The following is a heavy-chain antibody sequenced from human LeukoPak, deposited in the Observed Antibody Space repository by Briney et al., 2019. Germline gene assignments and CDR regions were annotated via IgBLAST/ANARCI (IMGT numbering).Heavy chain of an antibody. Sequence: GGSLRLSCASSGFTFSSYAMSWVRQAPGKGLEWVSAISGSGGSTYYADSVKGRFTISRDNAKNSLYLQMNSLRAEDTAVYYCARDYGDSSGWHEGYWGQGTLVTVSS. CDR2: ISGSGGST. D-gene: IGHD6-19*01. CDR3: ARDYGDSSGWHEGY. J-gene: IGHJ4*02. V-gene: IGHV3-23*01. CDR1: GFTFSSYA.